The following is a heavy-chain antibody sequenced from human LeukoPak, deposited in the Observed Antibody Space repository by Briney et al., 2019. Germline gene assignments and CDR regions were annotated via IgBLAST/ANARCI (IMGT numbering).Heavy chain of an antibody. D-gene: IGHD7-27*01. CDR3: ARDSRSWAIRWGGEPMDV. CDR2: INPSGGST. Sequence: EASVKVSCKASGYTFTSYYMHWVRQAPGQGLEWMGIINPSGGSTSYAQKFQGRVTMTRDMSTSTVYMELSSLRAEDTAVYYCARDSRSWAIRWGGEPMDVWGKGTTVTVSS. V-gene: IGHV1-46*01. CDR1: GYTFTSYY. J-gene: IGHJ6*03.